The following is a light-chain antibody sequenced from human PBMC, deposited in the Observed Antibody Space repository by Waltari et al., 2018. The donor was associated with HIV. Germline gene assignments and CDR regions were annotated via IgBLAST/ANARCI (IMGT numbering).Light chain of an antibody. CDR2: EVT. CDR1: PSDIGRYDF. Sequence: QSALTQPPSASGPPGQSVTISCTGTPSDIGRYDFVSWYQLQPDKVPKLLIYEVTIRSPGISYRFSGSKSGNTASMTISGLQPEDEAHYYCSSYAATTTILFGGGTRLTVL. V-gene: IGLV2-8*01. CDR3: SSYAATTTIL. J-gene: IGLJ3*02.